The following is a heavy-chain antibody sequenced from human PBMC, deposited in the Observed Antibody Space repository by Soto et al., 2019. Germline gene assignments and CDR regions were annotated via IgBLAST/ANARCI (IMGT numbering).Heavy chain of an antibody. J-gene: IGHJ6*02. CDR3: ARERYQVISDGMDV. D-gene: IGHD2-2*01. CDR1: GYTFTGYY. CDR2: INPETGGT. Sequence: QVQLVQSGADVKTPGASVRVSCKASGYTFTGYYVHWVREAPGQGLEWMGWINPETGGTSYAQKFQGRVTLSRDTSINTAYLELSRLRLDDADVYFCARERYQVISDGMDVWGQGTTVTVSS. V-gene: IGHV1-2*02.